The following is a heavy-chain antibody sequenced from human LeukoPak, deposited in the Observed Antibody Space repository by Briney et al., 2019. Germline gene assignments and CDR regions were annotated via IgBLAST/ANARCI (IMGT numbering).Heavy chain of an antibody. CDR1: GYTFTNYG. Sequence: GASVKVSCKASGYTFTNYGISWVRQAPGQGLEWMGWINAYNGNTNYAQKLQGRVTMTTDTSTSTAYMELRSLRSDDTAVYYCARDGERYYDILTGYPPPNFFDYWGQGTLATVSS. J-gene: IGHJ4*02. D-gene: IGHD3-9*01. V-gene: IGHV1-18*01. CDR2: INAYNGNT. CDR3: ARDGERYYDILTGYPPPNFFDY.